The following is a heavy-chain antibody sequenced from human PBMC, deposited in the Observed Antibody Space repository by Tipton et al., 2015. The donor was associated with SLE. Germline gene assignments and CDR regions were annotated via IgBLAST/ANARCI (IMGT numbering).Heavy chain of an antibody. V-gene: IGHV4-39*07. CDR2: INHSGST. J-gene: IGHJ3*02. Sequence: LRLSCTVSGGSISSGGYYWSWIRQPPGKGLEWIGEINHSGSTNYNPSLKSRVTISVDTSKNQFSLKLSSVTAADTAVYYCARPGEYSGSYPGDAFDIWGQGTMVTVSS. CDR3: ARPGEYSGSYPGDAFDI. CDR1: GGSISSGGYY. D-gene: IGHD1-26*01.